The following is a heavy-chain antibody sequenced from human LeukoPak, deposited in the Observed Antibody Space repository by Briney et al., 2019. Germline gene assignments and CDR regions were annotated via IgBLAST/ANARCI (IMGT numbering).Heavy chain of an antibody. V-gene: IGHV1-2*02. Sequence: ASVKASCKASGYTFSDYYIHWVRQAPGQGLDWMGWINPNSGATNYPQKFQGRITMTRDTSISTAYMVLSRLRSDDTAMYYCAKDGPADCGGDCYSPDYWGQGSLVTVSS. J-gene: IGHJ4*02. D-gene: IGHD2-21*02. CDR3: AKDGPADCGGDCYSPDY. CDR1: GYTFSDYY. CDR2: INPNSGAT.